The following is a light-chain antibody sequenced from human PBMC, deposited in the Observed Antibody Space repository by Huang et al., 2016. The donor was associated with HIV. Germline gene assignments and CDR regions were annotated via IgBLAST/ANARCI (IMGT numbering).Light chain of an antibody. CDR1: QSISTY. V-gene: IGKV1-39*01. Sequence: DIQMTQSPSSLSASVGDRVTITCRASQSISTYLNWFQQKPGKAPKLLIYATSNLQSEVPSRFSGSGSGTDFTLTVSSLQPEDFATYYCQQSYNTPPTVGQGTKLEI. J-gene: IGKJ2*01. CDR2: ATS. CDR3: QQSYNTPPT.